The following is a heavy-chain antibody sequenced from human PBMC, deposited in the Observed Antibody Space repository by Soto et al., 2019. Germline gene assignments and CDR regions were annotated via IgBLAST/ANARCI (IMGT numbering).Heavy chain of an antibody. CDR1: GFTFSSYS. V-gene: IGHV3-21*01. D-gene: IGHD2-15*01. J-gene: IGHJ4*02. CDR3: ARGLGSCSGGSCYYLLPPAYY. Sequence: EVQLVESGGGLVKPGGSLRLSCAASGFTFSSYSMNWVRQAPGKGLEWVSSISSSSSYIYYADSVKGRFTISRDNAKNSLYLQMNSLRAEDTAVYYCARGLGSCSGGSCYYLLPPAYYWGQGTLVTVSS. CDR2: ISSSSSYI.